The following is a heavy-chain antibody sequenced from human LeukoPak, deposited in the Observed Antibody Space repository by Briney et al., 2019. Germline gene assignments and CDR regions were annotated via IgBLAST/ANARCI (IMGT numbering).Heavy chain of an antibody. CDR2: ISYDGSNK. Sequence: GRSLRLSCAASGFTFSSYGMHWVRQAPGKGLEWVAVISYDGSNKYYADSVKGRFTISRDKSKNTLYLQMNSLRAEDTAVYYCAKDPSSWSRFDPWGQGTLVTVSS. J-gene: IGHJ5*02. V-gene: IGHV3-30*18. D-gene: IGHD6-13*01. CDR1: GFTFSSYG. CDR3: AKDPSSWSRFDP.